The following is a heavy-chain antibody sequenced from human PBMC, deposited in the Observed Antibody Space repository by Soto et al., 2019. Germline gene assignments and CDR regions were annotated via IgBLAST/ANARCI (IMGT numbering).Heavy chain of an antibody. D-gene: IGHD2-15*01. CDR1: GYTFTSYD. Sequence: QVQLVQSGAEEKKPGASVKVSCKASGYTFTSYDMHWVRQAPGQRLEWMGWINAGNGNTKYSQKCPGRATIGRDASASAAYMDLSSVRSEDTAVYYIAGGRVASILDYWGQGTLVTVSS. V-gene: IGHV1-3*05. CDR3: AGGRVASILDY. CDR2: INAGNGNT. J-gene: IGHJ4*02.